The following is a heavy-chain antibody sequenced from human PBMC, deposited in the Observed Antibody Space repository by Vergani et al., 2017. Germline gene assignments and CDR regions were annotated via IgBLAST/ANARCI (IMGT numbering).Heavy chain of an antibody. CDR1: GFTFSSYA. J-gene: IGHJ3*02. V-gene: IGHV3-30-3*01. CDR2: ISYDGSNK. D-gene: IGHD2-15*01. CDR3: ASPASENCSGGSCLDAFDI. Sequence: QVQLVESGGGVVQPGRSLRLSCAASGFTFSSYAMHWVRQAPGKGLEWVAVISYDGSNKYYADSVKGRFTISRDNYKNTLYLQRNSLRAEDTAVYYGASPASENCSGGSCLDAFDIWGQGTMVTVSS.